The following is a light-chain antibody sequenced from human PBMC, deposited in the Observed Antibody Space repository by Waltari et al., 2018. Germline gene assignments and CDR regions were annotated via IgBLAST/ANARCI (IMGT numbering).Light chain of an antibody. J-gene: IGKJ1*01. CDR3: QKHDRLPAT. Sequence: SCRASQSIGRYLVWYQQKPGQAPRLLNYGASTRASGIPDRFSGSGSGTDFSLTISRLEPEDFAVYHCQKHDRLPATFGQGTKVEIK. V-gene: IGKV3-20*01. CDR1: QSIGRY. CDR2: GAS.